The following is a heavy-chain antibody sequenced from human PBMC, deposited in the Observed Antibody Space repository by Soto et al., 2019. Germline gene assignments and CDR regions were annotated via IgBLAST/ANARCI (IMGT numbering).Heavy chain of an antibody. Sequence: GASVKVSCKASGGTFSSYAISWVRQAPGQGLEWMGGIIPIFGTANYAQKFQGRVTITADESTSTAYMELSSLRSEDTAVYYCASTPGYYYGMDVWGQGTTVTVS. CDR3: ASTPGYYYGMDV. CDR1: GGTFSSYA. CDR2: IIPIFGTA. J-gene: IGHJ6*02. V-gene: IGHV1-69*13.